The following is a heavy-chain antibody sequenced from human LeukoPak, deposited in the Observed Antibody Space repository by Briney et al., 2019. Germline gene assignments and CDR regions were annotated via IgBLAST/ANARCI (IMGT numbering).Heavy chain of an antibody. CDR2: ISYDGSNE. V-gene: IGHV3-30*18. J-gene: IGHJ5*02. Sequence: PGGSLRLSCAASGFTFSSYGMHWLRQAPAKGLEWVAFISYDGSNEYCADSLKGRFTISRDNSKNTLYLQMNSLRAEDAAVYYCAKDKSNWNDVDWFDPWGQGTLVTVSS. D-gene: IGHD1-1*01. CDR3: AKDKSNWNDVDWFDP. CDR1: GFTFSSYG.